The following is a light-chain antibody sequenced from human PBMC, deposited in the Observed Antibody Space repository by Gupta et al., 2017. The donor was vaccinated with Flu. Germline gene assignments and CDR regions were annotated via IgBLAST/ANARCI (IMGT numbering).Light chain of an antibody. Sequence: TGTSRDIGANNYVSWHQQPPGKAPKLVSYQVNKRPAGVPDRFSGSKSGNTASRTDAGHQPEDEADDYCCSYGRIDVFGTGTKVTVL. CDR1: SRDIGANNY. CDR3: CSYGRIDV. V-gene: IGLV2-8*01. J-gene: IGLJ1*01. CDR2: QVN.